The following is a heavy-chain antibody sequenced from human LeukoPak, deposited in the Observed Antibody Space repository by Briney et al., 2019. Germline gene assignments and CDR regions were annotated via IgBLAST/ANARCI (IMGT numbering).Heavy chain of an antibody. Sequence: GGSLRLSCVVSGFTFSNYEMNWVRQAPGKGLEWVSHISSSGNTVHYADSVKGRFTISKDNAKNSLYLQMNSLRAEDTAVYYCARDESGEYDFDYWGQGTLVTVSS. D-gene: IGHD4-17*01. CDR2: ISSSGNTV. CDR3: ARDESGEYDFDY. CDR1: GFTFSNYE. V-gene: IGHV3-48*03. J-gene: IGHJ4*02.